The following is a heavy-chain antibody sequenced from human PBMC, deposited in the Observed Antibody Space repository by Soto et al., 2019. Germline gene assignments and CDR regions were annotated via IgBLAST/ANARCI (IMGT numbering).Heavy chain of an antibody. Sequence: SETLSLPWTVSGGSINTAGYYWNWILNSPGKRLEWIGYIIYRGTTYYNPSLESRLTMSLDKSKNHFSLRLSSVTAADTAYYYCARSFYDLSIATGGHWLDPWGHGSLVTVS. J-gene: IGHJ5*02. V-gene: IGHV4-31*02. CDR1: GGSINTAGYY. CDR2: IIYRGTT. D-gene: IGHD3-3*01. CDR3: ARSFYDLSIATGGHWLDP.